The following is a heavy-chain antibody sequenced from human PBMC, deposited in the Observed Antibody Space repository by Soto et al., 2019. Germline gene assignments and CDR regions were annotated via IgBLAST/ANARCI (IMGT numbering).Heavy chain of an antibody. D-gene: IGHD3-22*01. CDR3: TTGVVGPTGYYYGMDV. CDR1: GFTFSNAW. J-gene: IGHJ6*02. V-gene: IGHV3-15*07. CDR2: IKSKTDGGTT. Sequence: EVQLVESGGGLVKPGGSLRLSCAASGFTFSNAWMNWVRQAPGKGLEWVGRIKSKTDGGTTDYAAPVKGRFTISREDSKNTLYLQMNSLKTEDTAVYYCTTGVVGPTGYYYGMDVWGQGTTVTVSS.